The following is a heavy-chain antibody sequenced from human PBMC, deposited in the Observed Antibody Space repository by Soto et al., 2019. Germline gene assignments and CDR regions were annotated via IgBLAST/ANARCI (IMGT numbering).Heavy chain of an antibody. Sequence: EVQLLESGGGLVQPGGSLRLSCAASGFTFSSYAMSWVRQAPGKGLEWVSAISGSGGSTYYADSVKGRFTISRDNSKNTLYLQTNSLRAEDTAVYYCANQGWKWELRLDYWGQGTLVTVSS. CDR1: GFTFSSYA. D-gene: IGHD1-26*01. V-gene: IGHV3-23*01. CDR2: ISGSGGST. J-gene: IGHJ4*02. CDR3: ANQGWKWELRLDY.